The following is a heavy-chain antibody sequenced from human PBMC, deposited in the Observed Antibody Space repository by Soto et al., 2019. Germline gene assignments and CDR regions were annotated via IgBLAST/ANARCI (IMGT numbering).Heavy chain of an antibody. J-gene: IGHJ4*02. CDR2: TYYRSKWYN. CDR3: ARGLLRYYDSSGAHFDY. Sequence: SQTISLTCAIYGDSVSSNSADWNWIRQSPSRGLEWLGRTYYRSKWYNDYAVSVKSRITINPDTSKNQFSLQLNSVTPEDTAVYYCARGLLRYYDSSGAHFDYWGQGTLVTVSS. D-gene: IGHD3-22*01. V-gene: IGHV6-1*01. CDR1: GDSVSSNSAD.